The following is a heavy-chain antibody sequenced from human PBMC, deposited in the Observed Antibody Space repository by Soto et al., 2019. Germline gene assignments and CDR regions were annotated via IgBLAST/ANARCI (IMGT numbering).Heavy chain of an antibody. J-gene: IGHJ3*02. CDR2: IWSDGSNR. V-gene: IGHV3-33*01. CDR3: ARDPPEDSRGYFALDI. D-gene: IGHD3-22*01. CDR1: GFTLTSYG. Sequence: GXSLRLSCAASGFTLTSYGMHWFRQAPVKGLEWVAAIWSDGSNRYNGDSVKGRFTISRDNSKNTLYLQMNSLRAEDTAVYYCARDPPEDSRGYFALDIWGQGTMVTVSS.